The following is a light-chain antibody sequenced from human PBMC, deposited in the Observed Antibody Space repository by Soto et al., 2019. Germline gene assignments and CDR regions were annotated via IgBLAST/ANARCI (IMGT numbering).Light chain of an antibody. V-gene: IGKV3-11*01. CDR1: QSVTNY. J-gene: IGKJ2*01. CDR2: DAS. Sequence: EIVLTQSPATLSLSPGERATLSCRASQSVTNYVAWYQQNPGQAPRLLIYDASNRATGIPARFSGSGSGTDFTLTISSREPEDCGVYCCQQRDGLYNFGQRIKLEMK. CDR3: QQRDGLYN.